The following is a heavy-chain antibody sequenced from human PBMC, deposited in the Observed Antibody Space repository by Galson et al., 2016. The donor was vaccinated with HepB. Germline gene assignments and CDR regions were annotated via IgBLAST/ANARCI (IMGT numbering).Heavy chain of an antibody. J-gene: IGHJ4*02. Sequence: SETLSLTCTVSGVSVTTRGYYWGWIRQSPVRGLEWIATIAHNGYIYYNPSLETRVSGERSTDQFSLRLRSATTADTAVYYCTRQIPEQWQMKCFDSWGSGSVVTVSS. D-gene: IGHD6-19*01. CDR1: GVSVTTRGYY. V-gene: IGHV4-39*01. CDR3: TRQIPEQWQMKCFDS. CDR2: IAHNGYI.